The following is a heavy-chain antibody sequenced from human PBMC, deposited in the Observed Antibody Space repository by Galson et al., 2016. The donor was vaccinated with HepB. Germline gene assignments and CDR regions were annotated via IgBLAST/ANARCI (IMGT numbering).Heavy chain of an antibody. V-gene: IGHV3-11*06. CDR3: AKLDCGRDCPRDD. CDR2: ISHSSSYI. D-gene: IGHD2-21*02. J-gene: IGHJ4*02. Sequence: SLRLSCAASGFTFSDYYMSWIRQAPGKGLEWISYISHSSSYIIYADSVKGRFTISRDDAKNSLYLQMNSLRAEDTAVYYCAKLDCGRDCPRDDWGQGTLVTVSS. CDR1: GFTFSDYY.